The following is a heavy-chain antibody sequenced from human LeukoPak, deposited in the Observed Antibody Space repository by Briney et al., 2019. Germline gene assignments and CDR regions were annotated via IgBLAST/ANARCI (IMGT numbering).Heavy chain of an antibody. CDR1: GFTFSSYA. V-gene: IGHV3-30-3*01. CDR2: ISYDGSNK. Sequence: PGRSLRLSCAASGFTFSSYAMHWVRQAPGKGLEWVAVISYDGSNKYYADSVKGRFTISRDNSKNTLYLQMNSLRAEDTAVYYCAREKRGSVFDYWGQGTLVTVSS. CDR3: AREKRGSVFDY. J-gene: IGHJ4*02. D-gene: IGHD2-15*01.